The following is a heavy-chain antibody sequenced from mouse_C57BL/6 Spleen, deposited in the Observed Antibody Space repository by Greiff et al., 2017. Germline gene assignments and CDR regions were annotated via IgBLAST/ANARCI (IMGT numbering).Heavy chain of an antibody. Sequence: QVHVKQSGAELVRPGASVKLSCKASGYTFTDYYINWVKQRPGQGLEWIARIYPGSGNTYYNEKFKGKATLTAEKSSSTAYMQLSSLTSEDSAVYFCARAGPSNWDVRYYAMDYWGQGTSVTVSS. CDR3: ARAGPSNWDVRYYAMDY. CDR2: IYPGSGNT. J-gene: IGHJ4*01. D-gene: IGHD4-1*01. CDR1: GYTFTDYY. V-gene: IGHV1-76*01.